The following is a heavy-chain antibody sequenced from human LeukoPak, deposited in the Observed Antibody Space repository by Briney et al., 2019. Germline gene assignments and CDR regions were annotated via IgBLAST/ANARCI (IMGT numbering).Heavy chain of an antibody. CDR1: GFTFSSYG. Sequence: GGSLRPSCAASGFTFSSYGMHWVRQAPGKGLEWVAVIWYDGSNKYYADSVKGRFTISRDNSKNTLNLQMNSLRAEDTAVYYCARVVVPAAMHGMDVWGQGTTVTVSS. V-gene: IGHV3-33*01. D-gene: IGHD2-2*01. J-gene: IGHJ6*02. CDR3: ARVVVPAAMHGMDV. CDR2: IWYDGSNK.